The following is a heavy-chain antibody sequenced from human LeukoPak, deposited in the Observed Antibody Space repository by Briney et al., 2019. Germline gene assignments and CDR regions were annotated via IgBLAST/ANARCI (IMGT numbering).Heavy chain of an antibody. Sequence: SETLSLTCAVYGGSFSGYYWSWIRQPPGKGLEWIGEINHSGSTNYNPSLKSRVTISVDTSKNQFSLKLSSVTAADTAVYYCARLRVVPAAKVMFGFDPWGQGTLVTVSS. CDR3: ARLRVVPAAKVMFGFDP. J-gene: IGHJ5*02. CDR2: INHSGST. D-gene: IGHD2-2*01. CDR1: GGSFSGYY. V-gene: IGHV4-34*01.